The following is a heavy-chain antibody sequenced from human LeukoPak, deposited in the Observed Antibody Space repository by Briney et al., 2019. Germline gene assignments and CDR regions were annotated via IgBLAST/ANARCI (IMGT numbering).Heavy chain of an antibody. CDR3: ARAGDCSSTSCYPEYNWFDP. Sequence: SETLSLTCAVYGGSFSGYYWSWIRQPPGKGLEWIGEINHSGSTNYNPSLKSRVTIPVDTSKNQFSLKLSSVIAADTAVYYCARAGDCSSTSCYPEYNWFDPWGQGTLVTVSS. J-gene: IGHJ5*02. CDR2: INHSGST. D-gene: IGHD2-2*01. CDR1: GGSFSGYY. V-gene: IGHV4-34*01.